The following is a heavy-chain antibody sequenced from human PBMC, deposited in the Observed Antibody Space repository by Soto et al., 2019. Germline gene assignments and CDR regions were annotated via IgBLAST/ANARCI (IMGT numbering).Heavy chain of an antibody. J-gene: IGHJ5*02. D-gene: IGHD4-17*01. Sequence: SETLSLTCTVSGGSVSSGSYYWSWIRQPPGKGLEWIEYIYYSGSTNYNPSLKSRVTISVDTSKNQFSLKLSSVTAADTAVYYCARGNTVTTGFGFDPWGQGTLVTVSS. V-gene: IGHV4-61*01. CDR2: IYYSGST. CDR1: GGSVSSGSYY. CDR3: ARGNTVTTGFGFDP.